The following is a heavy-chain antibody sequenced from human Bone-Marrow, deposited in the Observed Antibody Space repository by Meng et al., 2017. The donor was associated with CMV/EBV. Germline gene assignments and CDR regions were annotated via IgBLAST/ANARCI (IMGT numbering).Heavy chain of an antibody. CDR3: ARGYYYDSSGYPDLDY. V-gene: IGHV1-18*01. J-gene: IGHJ4*02. D-gene: IGHD3-22*01. Sequence: ASVKVSCKASGYTFSSYGVTWVRQAPGQGLEWMGWISTYNGNTNYAQKFQGRVTMTRDTSISTAYMELSRLRSDDTAVYYCARGYYYDSSGYPDLDYWGQGTLVTVSS. CDR2: ISTYNGNT. CDR1: GYTFSSYG.